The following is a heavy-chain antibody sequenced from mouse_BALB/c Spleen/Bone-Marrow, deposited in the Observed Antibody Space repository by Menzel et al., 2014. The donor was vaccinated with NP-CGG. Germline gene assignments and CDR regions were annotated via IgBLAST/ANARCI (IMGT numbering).Heavy chain of an antibody. CDR3: ARWGITLAY. J-gene: IGHJ3*01. V-gene: IGHV1S81*02. CDR1: GYTSTSYW. CDR2: INPSNGRT. D-gene: IGHD2-4*01. Sequence: QVHVKQSGAELVKPGASVKLSCKASGYTSTSYWMHWVKQRPGQGLEWIGEINPSNGRTNYNEKFKSKATLTIDKSSSTAYMQLSSLTSEDSAVYYCARWGITLAYWGQGTLVTVSA.